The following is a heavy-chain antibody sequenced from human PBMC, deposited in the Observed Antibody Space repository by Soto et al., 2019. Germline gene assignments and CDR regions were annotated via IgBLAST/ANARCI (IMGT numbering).Heavy chain of an antibody. V-gene: IGHV3-30*18. D-gene: IGHD2-15*01. CDR3: AKDRYCSGGSCYGFDP. Sequence: GGSLRLSCAASGFTFSSHGMHWVRQAPGKGLEWVAVISYDGSNKYYADSVKGRFTISRDNSKNTLYLQMNSLRAEDTAVYYCAKDRYCSGGSCYGFDPWGQGTLVTVSS. CDR1: GFTFSSHG. J-gene: IGHJ5*02. CDR2: ISYDGSNK.